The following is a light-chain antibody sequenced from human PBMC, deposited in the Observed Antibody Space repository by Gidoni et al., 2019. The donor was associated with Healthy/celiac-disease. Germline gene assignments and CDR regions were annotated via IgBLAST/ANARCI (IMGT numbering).Light chain of an antibody. Sequence: DIQMTQSHSSLSASVGDRVTITCRASQGISHSLAWYQQKPGKAPKLLLYAASRFESGVPSRCSGSGSGTDYTLTISRLQPEDFATYYCQQYYSTLWTFGQGTKVEIK. J-gene: IGKJ1*01. V-gene: IGKV1-NL1*01. CDR1: QGISHS. CDR2: AAS. CDR3: QQYYSTLWT.